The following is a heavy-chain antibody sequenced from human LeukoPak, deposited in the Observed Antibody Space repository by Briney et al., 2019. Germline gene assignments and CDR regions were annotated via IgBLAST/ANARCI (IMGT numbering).Heavy chain of an antibody. J-gene: IGHJ4*02. D-gene: IGHD7-27*01. CDR3: ARDRGDPDYYFDQ. V-gene: IGHV3-33*01. CDR1: GFTFSSYG. Sequence: GGSLRLSCAASGFTFSSYGIHWVRQAPGKGLEWVAVVWYDGSEKYYADSVKGRSTISRDNSKNTLYLQMNSLRAEDTAIYYCARDRGDPDYYFDQWGQGTLVTVSS. CDR2: VWYDGSEK.